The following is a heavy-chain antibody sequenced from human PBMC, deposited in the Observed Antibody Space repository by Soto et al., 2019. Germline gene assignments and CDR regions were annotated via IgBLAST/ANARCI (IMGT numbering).Heavy chain of an antibody. CDR1: GGSISSDY. Sequence: SETLSLTCTVSGGSISSDYWNWIRQPPGKGLEWIGYVYHSWSTKYNPSLKSRVNISVDTSKNQLSLKLSSVTAADTAVYYCARFGTSPNGNWFDPWGQGTLVTVSS. CDR3: ARFGTSPNGNWFDP. CDR2: VYHSWST. D-gene: IGHD3-10*01. J-gene: IGHJ5*02. V-gene: IGHV4-59*01.